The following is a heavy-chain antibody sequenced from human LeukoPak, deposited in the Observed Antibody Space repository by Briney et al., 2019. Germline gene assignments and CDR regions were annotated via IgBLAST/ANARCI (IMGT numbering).Heavy chain of an antibody. D-gene: IGHD2-15*01. CDR1: GYTFTSYD. CDR2: MNPNSGNT. Sequence: ASVKVSCKASGYTFTSYDINWVRQATGQGLEWMGWMNPNSGNTDYAQKFQGRVTMTRDTSISTAYMELSRLRSDDTAVYYCAIPEGYCSGGSCYAPSNWGQGTLVTVSS. V-gene: IGHV1-8*01. J-gene: IGHJ4*02. CDR3: AIPEGYCSGGSCYAPSN.